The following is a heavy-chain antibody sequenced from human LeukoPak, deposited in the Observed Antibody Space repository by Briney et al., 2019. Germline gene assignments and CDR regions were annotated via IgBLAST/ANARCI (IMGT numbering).Heavy chain of an antibody. D-gene: IGHD3-22*01. Sequence: TGGSLRLSCSASGFTFNSYAMHWVRQAPGNGLEYVSAISSNGGTIYYADSAKGRFTISRDNSKNTLYLQMSSLRVEDTAVYYCVKGSEAYCDSKSDYWGQGTLVTVSS. CDR2: ISSNGGTI. J-gene: IGHJ4*02. V-gene: IGHV3-64D*09. CDR1: GFTFNSYA. CDR3: VKGSEAYCDSKSDY.